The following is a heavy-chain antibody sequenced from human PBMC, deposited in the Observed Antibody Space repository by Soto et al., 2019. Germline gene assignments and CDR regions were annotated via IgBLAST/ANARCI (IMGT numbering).Heavy chain of an antibody. CDR3: ARDLGYYYDELDPETFDY. CDR2: ISAYNGNT. J-gene: IGHJ4*02. V-gene: IGHV1-18*01. Sequence: VASVKVSCKASGYTFTSYGISWVRQAPGQGLEWMGWISAYNGNTNYAQKLQGRVTMTTDTSTSTAYMELRSLRSDDTAVYYCARDLGYYYDELDPETFDYWGQGTLVTVSS. CDR1: GYTFTSYG. D-gene: IGHD3-22*01.